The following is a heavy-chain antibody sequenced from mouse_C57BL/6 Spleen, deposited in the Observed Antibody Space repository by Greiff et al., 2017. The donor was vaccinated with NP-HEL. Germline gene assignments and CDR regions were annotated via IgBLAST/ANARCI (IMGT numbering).Heavy chain of an antibody. V-gene: IGHV5-9-1*02. D-gene: IGHD1-1*01. CDR1: GFTFSSYA. Sequence: DVKLQESGEGLVKPGGSLKLSCAASGFTFSSYAMSWVRQTPEKRLEWVAYISSGGDYIYYADTVKGRFTISRDNARNTLYLQMSSLKSEDTAMYYCTRGITTVVGNWYFDVWGTGTTVTVSS. J-gene: IGHJ1*03. CDR2: ISSGGDYI. CDR3: TRGITTVVGNWYFDV.